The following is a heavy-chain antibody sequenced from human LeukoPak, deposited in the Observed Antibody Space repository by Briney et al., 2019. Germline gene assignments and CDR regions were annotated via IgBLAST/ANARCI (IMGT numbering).Heavy chain of an antibody. CDR3: ARDGSGYDLNYFDY. CDR1: GFTFSSYE. Sequence: GGSLRLSCAASGFTFSSYEMNWVRQAPGKGLEWVSYISSSGSTIYYADSVKGRFTISRDNAKNSLYLQMNGLRAEDTAVYYCARDGSGYDLNYFDYWGQGTLVTVSS. CDR2: ISSSGSTI. J-gene: IGHJ4*02. D-gene: IGHD5-12*01. V-gene: IGHV3-48*03.